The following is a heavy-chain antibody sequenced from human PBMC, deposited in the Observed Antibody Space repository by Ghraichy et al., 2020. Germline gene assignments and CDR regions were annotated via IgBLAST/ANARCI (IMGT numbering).Heavy chain of an antibody. V-gene: IGHV1-18*01. CDR3: ARGGPLEAYGSSFDD. D-gene: IGHD3-10*01. CDR1: DDSFSRYG. CDR2: ISAKNGHT. J-gene: IGHJ4*02. Sequence: ASVKVSCKSSDDSFSRYGFAWVRQAPGQGLEWMGWISAKNGHTKYAQKFQGRVTMTTDTSTRTVYMEMKSLRSDDPAVYFWARGGPLEAYGSSFDDWGQGTLVIVSS.